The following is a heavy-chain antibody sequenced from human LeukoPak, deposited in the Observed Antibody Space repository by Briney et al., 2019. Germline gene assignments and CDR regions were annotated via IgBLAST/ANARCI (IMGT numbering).Heavy chain of an antibody. V-gene: IGHV3-30*03. CDR1: GFTFSSYG. CDR3: ASTGGFDY. D-gene: IGHD1-14*01. CDR2: ISYDGSNK. Sequence: PGRSLRLSCAASGFTFSSYGMYWVRQAPGKGLEWVAVISYDGSNKYYADSVKGRFTISRDNSKNTLYLQMNSLRAEDTAVYYCASTGGFDYWGQGTLVTVSS. J-gene: IGHJ4*02.